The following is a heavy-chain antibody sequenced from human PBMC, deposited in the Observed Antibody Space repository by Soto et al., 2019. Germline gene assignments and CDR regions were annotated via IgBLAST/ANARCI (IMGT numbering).Heavy chain of an antibody. CDR2: FSNSGSTI. D-gene: IGHD3-22*01. J-gene: IGHJ4*02. CDR1: GFTFSDYY. Sequence: XGSLILSCAASGFTFSDYYMSWIRQAPGRGLDWVSYFSNSGSTIFYADSVKGRFTISRDNAKNSVYLHMHSLRAEDTAVYYCARDAGSGDHDSGYHYAFDYWGQGTLVTVSS. V-gene: IGHV3-11*01. CDR3: ARDAGSGDHDSGYHYAFDY.